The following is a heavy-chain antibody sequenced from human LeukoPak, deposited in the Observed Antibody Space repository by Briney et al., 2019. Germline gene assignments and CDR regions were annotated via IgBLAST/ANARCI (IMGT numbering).Heavy chain of an antibody. V-gene: IGHV3-11*01. J-gene: IGHJ4*02. CDR2: ISSSGSTI. CDR3: ARPPSDSSGYPFDY. CDR1: GFTFSDYY. D-gene: IGHD3-22*01. Sequence: PGGSLRLSCAASGFTFSDYYMSWIRQAPGKGLEWVSYISSSGSTIYYADSVKGRFTISRDNAKNSLYLQMNSLRAEDAAVYYCARPPSDSSGYPFDYWGQGTLVTVSS.